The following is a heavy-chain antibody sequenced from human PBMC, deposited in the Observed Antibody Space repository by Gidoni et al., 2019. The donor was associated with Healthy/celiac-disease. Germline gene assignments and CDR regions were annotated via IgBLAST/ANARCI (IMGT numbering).Heavy chain of an antibody. CDR3: ARDLFGGSGSYPFDYYYGMDV. CDR2: IYYSGST. CDR1: GGSISSGDYY. J-gene: IGHJ6*02. D-gene: IGHD3-10*01. V-gene: IGHV4-30-4*01. Sequence: QVQLQESGPGLVKPSQTLSLTCTVSGGSISSGDYYWSWIRQPPGKGLEWSGYIYYSGSTYYNPSLKSRVTISVDTSKNQFSLKLSSVTAADTAVYYCARDLFGGSGSYPFDYYYGMDVWGQGTTVTVSS.